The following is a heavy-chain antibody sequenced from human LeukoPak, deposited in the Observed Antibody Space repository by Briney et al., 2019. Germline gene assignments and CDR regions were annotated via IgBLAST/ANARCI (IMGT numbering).Heavy chain of an antibody. D-gene: IGHD3-9*01. Sequence: GGALRLSCAASGFTFSSYSLNLVRQAPGKGLEWVSYISSSGSNTDCADSVKGRFTISRDNGKTSLYLQMNSLSAEDTAVSYCARTAFDWSQVGGNWFDPWGQGTLVTVSS. V-gene: IGHV3-48*04. CDR2: ISSSGSNT. CDR3: ARTAFDWSQVGGNWFDP. CDR1: GFTFSSYS. J-gene: IGHJ5*02.